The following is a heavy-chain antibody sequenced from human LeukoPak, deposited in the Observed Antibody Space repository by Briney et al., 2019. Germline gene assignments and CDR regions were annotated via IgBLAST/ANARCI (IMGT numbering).Heavy chain of an antibody. CDR1: GYSFTSYW. CDR3: ARSPYCSSTSCYELDY. CDR2: IDPSDSYT. D-gene: IGHD2-2*01. Sequence: GESLRISCKGSGYSFTSYWISWVRQMPGKGLEWMGRIDPSDSYTNYSPSFQGHVTISADKSISTAYLQWSSLEASDTAMYYCARSPYCSSTSCYELDYWGQGTLVTVSS. V-gene: IGHV5-10-1*01. J-gene: IGHJ4*02.